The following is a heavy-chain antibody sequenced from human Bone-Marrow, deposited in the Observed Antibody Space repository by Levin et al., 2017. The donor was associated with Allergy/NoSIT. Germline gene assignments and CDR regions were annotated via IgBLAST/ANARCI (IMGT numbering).Heavy chain of an antibody. CDR1: GYTFSDYY. CDR2: INPNTAVT. V-gene: IGHV1-2*06. Sequence: ASVKVSCKSSGYTFSDYYIHWVRQAPGQGLEWMGRINPNTAVTDYAQKFQGRVTMTWDTSISTAYMELSSLRSDDTAMYYCARIGGNHNYDYWGQGTLVTVSS. J-gene: IGHJ4*02. D-gene: IGHD1-14*01. CDR3: ARIGGNHNYDY.